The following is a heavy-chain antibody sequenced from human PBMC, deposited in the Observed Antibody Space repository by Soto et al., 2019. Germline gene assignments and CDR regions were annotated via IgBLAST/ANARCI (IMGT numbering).Heavy chain of an antibody. Sequence: EVHLVESGGGLVQPGGSLRLSCAASGFTFSSYWMNWVRQAPGKGLEWVANIKQDGSEKYYVESVKGRFTISRDNAKSFLYLQMDSLRAEDTAVYYCASGGYSSGWYRVEYFDYWGQGTLVTVSS. V-gene: IGHV3-7*05. D-gene: IGHD6-19*01. J-gene: IGHJ4*02. CDR2: IKQDGSEK. CDR3: ASGGYSSGWYRVEYFDY. CDR1: GFTFSSYW.